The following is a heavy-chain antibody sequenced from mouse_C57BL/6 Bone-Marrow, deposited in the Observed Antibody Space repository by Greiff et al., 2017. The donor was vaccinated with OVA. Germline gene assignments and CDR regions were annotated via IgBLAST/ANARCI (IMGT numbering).Heavy chain of an antibody. V-gene: IGHV5-9-1*02. Sequence: EVQLVESGEGLVKPGGSLKLSCAASGFTFSSYAMSWVRQTPEKRLEWVAYISSGGDYIYYADTVKGRFTISRDNARNTLYLQMSSLKSEDTAMYYCTRGFYYYGHDYFDYWGQGTTLTVSS. CDR2: ISSGGDYI. J-gene: IGHJ2*01. D-gene: IGHD1-1*01. CDR3: TRGFYYYGHDYFDY. CDR1: GFTFSSYA.